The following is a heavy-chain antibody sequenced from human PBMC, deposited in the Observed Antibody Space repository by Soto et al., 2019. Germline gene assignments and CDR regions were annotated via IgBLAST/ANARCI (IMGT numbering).Heavy chain of an antibody. J-gene: IGHJ4*02. Sequence: ASVKVSCKAPGYTLTSYYMHWVRQAPGQGLEWMGIINPSGGSTNYAQKFQGRVTMTRDTSTSTVYMELSSLRSDDTAVYFCARDTSRGEYDYWGQGTLVTVSS. V-gene: IGHV1-46*01. CDR2: INPSGGST. CDR1: GYTLTSYY. D-gene: IGHD3-10*01. CDR3: ARDTSRGEYDY.